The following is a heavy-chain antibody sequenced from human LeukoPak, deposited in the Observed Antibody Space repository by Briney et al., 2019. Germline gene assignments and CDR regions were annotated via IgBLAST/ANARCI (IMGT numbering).Heavy chain of an antibody. CDR1: GFTFSSYW. CDR2: IKYDGREK. J-gene: IGHJ6*02. V-gene: IGHV3-7*01. D-gene: IGHD2-8*01. Sequence: GGSLRLSCAASGFTFSSYWMNWVRQAPGRGLEWVANIKYDGREKYYVDSVKGRFTISRENAKNSLYLQMNSLRAGDTAVYYCARDSNNGMDVWGQGTTVTVSS. CDR3: ARDSNNGMDV.